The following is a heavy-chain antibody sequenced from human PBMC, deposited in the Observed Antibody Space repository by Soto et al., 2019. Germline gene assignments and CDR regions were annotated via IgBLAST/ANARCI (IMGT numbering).Heavy chain of an antibody. D-gene: IGHD1-20*01. V-gene: IGHV1-69*13. CDR3: AIPRYIWNRAPYNWFDP. CDR2: IIPIFGTA. CDR1: GGTFSSYA. J-gene: IGHJ5*02. Sequence: SVKVSCKASGGTFSSYAISWVRQAPGQGLEWMGGIIPIFGTANYAQKFQGRVTITADESTSTAHMELSSLRSEDTAVYYCAIPRYIWNRAPYNWFDPWGQGTLVTVSS.